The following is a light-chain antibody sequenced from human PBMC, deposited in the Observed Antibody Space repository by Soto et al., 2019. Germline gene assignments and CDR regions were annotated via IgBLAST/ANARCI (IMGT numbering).Light chain of an antibody. CDR1: QEISNS. CDR3: LQYSSYPWT. CDR2: AAS. Sequence: AIRMTQSPSSLSASTGDRVTITCRASQEISNSLVGYQQKPGKAPKVLIHAASTLQSGAASRFSGSGSGTDFTLTISRLQSEDFATYDCLQYSSYPWTFGQGNKV. V-gene: IGKV1-8*01. J-gene: IGKJ1*01.